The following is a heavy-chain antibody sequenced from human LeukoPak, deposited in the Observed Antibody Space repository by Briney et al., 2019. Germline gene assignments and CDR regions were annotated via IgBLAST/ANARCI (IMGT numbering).Heavy chain of an antibody. CDR1: GFTFSRYA. D-gene: IGHD1-26*01. CDR3: ARAIIVGARHFDY. V-gene: IGHV3-30-3*01. Sequence: TGGSLRLSCAASGFTFSRYAMHWVRQAPGKGLEWVAVISDDGNNKYYADSVKGRFTISRDNSKNTLYLQMNSLRAEDTAVYYCARAIIVGARHFDYWGQGTLVTVSS. J-gene: IGHJ4*02. CDR2: ISDDGNNK.